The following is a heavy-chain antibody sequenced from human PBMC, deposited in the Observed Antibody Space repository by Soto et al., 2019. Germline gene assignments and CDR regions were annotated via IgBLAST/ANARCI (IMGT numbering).Heavy chain of an antibody. J-gene: IGHJ4*02. Sequence: ASVKVSCKASGYTFTSYGISWVRQAPGQGLEWMGWISAYNGNTNYAQKLQGRVTMTTDTSTSTAYMELRSLRSDDTAVYYCARDLPKTSHYYDSSGPFDYWGQGTLVTVSS. CDR3: ARDLPKTSHYYDSSGPFDY. V-gene: IGHV1-18*01. CDR1: GYTFTSYG. D-gene: IGHD3-22*01. CDR2: ISAYNGNT.